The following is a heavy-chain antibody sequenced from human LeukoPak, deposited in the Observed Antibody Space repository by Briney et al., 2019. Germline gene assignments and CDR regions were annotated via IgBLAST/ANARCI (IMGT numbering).Heavy chain of an antibody. J-gene: IGHJ5*02. Sequence: SETLSLTCTVSGGSISSSSYYWGWIRQPPGKGLEGIGSIYYSGSTYYNPSLKSRVTISVGTSRNQFSLKMSSVTAADTAVYYCARQRYCSSTSCSYGDWFDPWGQGTLVTVSS. CDR1: GGSISSSSYY. V-gene: IGHV4-39*01. D-gene: IGHD2-2*01. CDR3: ARQRYCSSTSCSYGDWFDP. CDR2: IYYSGST.